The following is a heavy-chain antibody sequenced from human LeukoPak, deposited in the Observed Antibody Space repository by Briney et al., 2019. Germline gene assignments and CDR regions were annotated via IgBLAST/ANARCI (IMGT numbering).Heavy chain of an antibody. Sequence: GGSLRLSCAASGFNFSTYAMSWVRQAPGKGLEWVSGISGSGERTYYADSVKGRFTISRDNSKNTLYLQMNSLRAEDTAVYYCAKDLLGYCSGGSCYSGYWGQGTLVTVSS. V-gene: IGHV3-23*01. CDR2: ISGSGERT. J-gene: IGHJ4*02. CDR1: GFNFSTYA. D-gene: IGHD2-15*01. CDR3: AKDLLGYCSGGSCYSGY.